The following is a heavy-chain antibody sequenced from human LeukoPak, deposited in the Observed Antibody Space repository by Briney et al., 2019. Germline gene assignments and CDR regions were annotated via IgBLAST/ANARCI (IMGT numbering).Heavy chain of an antibody. CDR3: VRGYNYGRFLDY. Sequence: AAGTLRLSCAASGFTFSSYAMRWVRLAPGKGLEYVSAISSYGDTTNYANTGKGRLTISRDNSKIPLSLQMGSLKADDLAGYYCVRGYNYGRFLDYWGQGTLVTVSS. CDR2: ISSYGDTT. D-gene: IGHD5-18*01. V-gene: IGHV3-64*01. J-gene: IGHJ4*02. CDR1: GFTFSSYA.